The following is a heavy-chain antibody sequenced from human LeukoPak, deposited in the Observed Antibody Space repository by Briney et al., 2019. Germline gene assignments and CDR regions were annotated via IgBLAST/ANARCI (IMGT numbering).Heavy chain of an antibody. CDR1: GGSISSYY. CDR3: ARGRLAYCRGECYINGFDP. D-gene: IGHD2-21*01. Sequence: SETLSLTCTVSGGSISSYYWRWIRQPPGKGLEWIGYIYYSGSTNYNPSVKMRGTISVDTAKNQLSLKLSSVPAADTAVYYCARGRLAYCRGECYINGFDPWGQGTLVTVPS. J-gene: IGHJ5*02. V-gene: IGHV4-59*01. CDR2: IYYSGST.